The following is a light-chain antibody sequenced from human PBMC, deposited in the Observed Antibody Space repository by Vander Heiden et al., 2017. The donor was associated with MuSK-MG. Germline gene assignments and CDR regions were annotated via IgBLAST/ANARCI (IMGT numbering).Light chain of an antibody. J-gene: IGLJ3*02. Sequence: QSPLTQPPSASGSPGQSVPISGTGTSRDVGGYNYVSWDQQHPGKAPKLMIYEVSKRPSGVPDRFSGSKSVNTAALTVAGLQAEDEADYYCSSYAGSNNFEVFGGGTKLTVL. CDR3: SSYAGSNNFEV. CDR2: EVS. V-gene: IGLV2-8*01. CDR1: SRDVGGYNY.